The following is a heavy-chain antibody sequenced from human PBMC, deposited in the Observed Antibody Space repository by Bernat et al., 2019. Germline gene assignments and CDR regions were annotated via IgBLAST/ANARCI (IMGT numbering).Heavy chain of an antibody. Sequence: EVQLVESGGGLVKPGGSLRPSCAASGFTFSSYSMNWVRQAPGKGLEWVSSISSSSYIYYADSVKGRFTISGDNAKNSLYLQMNSLRAEDTAVYYCARWVGDGNFDYWGQGTLVTVSS. D-gene: IGHD3-16*01. CDR1: GFTFSSYS. J-gene: IGHJ4*02. V-gene: IGHV3-21*01. CDR3: ARWVGDGNFDY. CDR2: ISSSSYI.